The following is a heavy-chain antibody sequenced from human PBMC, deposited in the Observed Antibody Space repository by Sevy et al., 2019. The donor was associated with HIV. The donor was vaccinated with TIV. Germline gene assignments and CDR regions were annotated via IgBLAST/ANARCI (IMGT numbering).Heavy chain of an antibody. D-gene: IGHD6-19*01. CDR2: IYYSGST. Sequence: SETLSLTCTVSGGSISSSSYYWGWIRQPPGKGLEWIGSIYYSGSTYYNPSLKSRVTISVDTSKNQFSRKLSSVTAADTAVYYCARSSSVAGTQPWFDYWGQGTLVTVSS. V-gene: IGHV4-39*01. CDR3: ARSSSVAGTQPWFDY. J-gene: IGHJ4*02. CDR1: GGSISSSSYY.